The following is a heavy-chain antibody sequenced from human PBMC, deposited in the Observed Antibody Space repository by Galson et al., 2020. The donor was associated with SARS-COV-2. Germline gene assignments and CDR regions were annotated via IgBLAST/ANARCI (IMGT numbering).Heavy chain of an antibody. V-gene: IGHV4-34*01. CDR2: IHHSGDT. CDR1: GGSFSSYS. D-gene: IGHD6-13*01. J-gene: IGHJ5*02. Sequence: SETLSLTCAVYGGSFSSYSWRWIRQPPGKGLEWIGEIHHSGDTTYNPTLKSRVTISVDTSKSQFSLKVSSVTAADTAVYYCARGGYSSTWYGKYNWFDPWGQGTRVTVSS. CDR3: ARGGYSSTWYGKYNWFDP.